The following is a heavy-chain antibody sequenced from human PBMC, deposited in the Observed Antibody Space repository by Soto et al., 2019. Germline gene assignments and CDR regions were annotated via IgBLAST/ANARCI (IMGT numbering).Heavy chain of an antibody. CDR3: TRGGLEPFDF. CDR1: GFTFGKYW. CDR2: INDYMTTI. D-gene: IGHD1-1*01. Sequence: EVQLVESVGGLVQPGGSLRLSCAASGFTFGKYWMHGVRQAPGKGLVWVSRINDYMTTINYADSVRGRFTISRDNTRNTLFLQMNSLTVEDTAVYYCTRGGLEPFDFWGQGVLVTVSS. J-gene: IGHJ4*02. V-gene: IGHV3-74*01.